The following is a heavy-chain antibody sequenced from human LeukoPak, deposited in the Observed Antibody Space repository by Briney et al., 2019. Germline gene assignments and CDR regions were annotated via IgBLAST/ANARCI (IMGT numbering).Heavy chain of an antibody. CDR2: IKSDGGLT. V-gene: IGHV3-74*01. D-gene: IGHD6-19*01. CDR1: GFTFSSYA. Sequence: GGSLRLSCAASGFTFSSYAMHWVRQAPGKGLVWVSRIKSDGGLTNYADSVKGRFTISRDNTKNTLYLQLNSLRAEDTAVYYCARDLGYSSGPNYWGQGTRVTVSS. J-gene: IGHJ4*02. CDR3: ARDLGYSSGPNY.